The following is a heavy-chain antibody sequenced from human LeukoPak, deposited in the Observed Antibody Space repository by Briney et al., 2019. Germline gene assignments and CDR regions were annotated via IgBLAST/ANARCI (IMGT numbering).Heavy chain of an antibody. V-gene: IGHV3-30*02. CDR2: IWCGGSNI. D-gene: IGHD2-2*01. J-gene: IGHJ4*02. Sequence: GGSLRLSCAASGFTFSSYGMHWVRQAPGKGLEWVAVIWCGGSNIYYADSVKGRFTISRDNSKNTLYLQLNSLRAEDTAVYYCAKDHCTSTSCFFDFWGQGTLVTVSS. CDR1: GFTFSSYG. CDR3: AKDHCTSTSCFFDF.